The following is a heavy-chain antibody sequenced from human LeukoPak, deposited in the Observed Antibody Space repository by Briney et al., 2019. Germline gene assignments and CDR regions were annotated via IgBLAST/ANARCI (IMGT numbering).Heavy chain of an antibody. Sequence: ASVKVSCKASGYTFTSYYMHWVRQAPGQGLEWMGIINPSGGSTSYAQKFQGRVTMTRDTSTSTVYMELSGLRSEDTAVYYCARRAVAGTRFDYWGQGTLVTVSS. V-gene: IGHV1-46*01. D-gene: IGHD6-19*01. CDR3: ARRAVAGTRFDY. CDR2: INPSGGST. CDR1: GYTFTSYY. J-gene: IGHJ4*02.